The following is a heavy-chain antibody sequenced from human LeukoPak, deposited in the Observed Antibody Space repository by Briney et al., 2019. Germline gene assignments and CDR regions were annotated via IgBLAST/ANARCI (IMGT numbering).Heavy chain of an antibody. V-gene: IGHV3-30*18. Sequence: GGSLRLSCAASGFTFSSYGMHWVRQAPGKGLEWVAVISYDGSNKYYADSVKGRFTISRDNSKNTLYLQMNSLRAEDTAAYYCAKDQESSGWDYWGQGTLVTVSS. D-gene: IGHD6-19*01. CDR1: GFTFSSYG. J-gene: IGHJ4*02. CDR2: ISYDGSNK. CDR3: AKDQESSGWDY.